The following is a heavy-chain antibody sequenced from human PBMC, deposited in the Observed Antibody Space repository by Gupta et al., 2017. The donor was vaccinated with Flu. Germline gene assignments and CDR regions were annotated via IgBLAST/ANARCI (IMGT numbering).Heavy chain of an antibody. J-gene: IGHJ5*02. CDR1: GGDFGSFD. CDR3: ARMCCGDGSCYEGWLDP. CDR2: FGSAFGAA. Sequence: QVQLVQSGAELTEPGSSMKVSCRASGGDFGSFDISRVRQVPGQGLQWRGGFGSAFGAANYDHHCLGRVTITADASTHTSYLHLSGLTLEDTAIYYWARMCCGDGSCYEGWLDPWGQGTQITVSS. V-gene: IGHV1-69*01. D-gene: IGHD2-15*01.